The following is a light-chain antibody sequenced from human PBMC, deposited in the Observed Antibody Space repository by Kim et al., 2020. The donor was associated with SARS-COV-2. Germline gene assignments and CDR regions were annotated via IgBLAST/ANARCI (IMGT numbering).Light chain of an antibody. CDR1: QSISTN. CDR3: HQSYSSPFP. Sequence: ASVGDKVTITCRASQSISTNLHWYQQKPGRAPNLLIYATSNLYSGVPSRFSGSGSGTDFTLTISSLQAEDFATYYCHQSYSSPFPFGQGTRLEIK. V-gene: IGKV1-39*01. CDR2: ATS. J-gene: IGKJ5*01.